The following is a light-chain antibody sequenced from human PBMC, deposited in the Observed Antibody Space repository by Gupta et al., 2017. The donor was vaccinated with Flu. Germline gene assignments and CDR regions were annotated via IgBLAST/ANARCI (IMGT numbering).Light chain of an antibody. J-gene: IGKJ1*01. V-gene: IGKV4-1*01. Sequence: DIVMTQSPASLAVSLGDRATINCKSSQSVLYSSNNKNYLAWYQQKPGQPPKLLIYWASTRESGVSDRFSGSGSGTEFTLTISSLQAEDVAVYYCQQYYSSPWTFGQGTKVEIK. CDR2: WAS. CDR3: QQYYSSPWT. CDR1: QSVLYSSNNKNY.